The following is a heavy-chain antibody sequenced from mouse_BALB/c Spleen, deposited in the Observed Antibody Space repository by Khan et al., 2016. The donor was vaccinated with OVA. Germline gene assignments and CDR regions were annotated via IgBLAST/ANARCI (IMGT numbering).Heavy chain of an antibody. CDR1: GYSITSDYA. Sequence: EVQLQESGPGLVKPSQSLSLTCTVTGYSITSDYAWNWIRQFPGNKLEWMGYISYSGSTSYNPSLESRISIIRDTSKNQLFLQLNSVTTEDTATYYCGSIRFYYRFSVFDYWGQGTTLTVSS. V-gene: IGHV3-2*02. CDR3: GSIRFYYRFSVFDY. J-gene: IGHJ2*01. D-gene: IGHD2-14*01. CDR2: ISYSGST.